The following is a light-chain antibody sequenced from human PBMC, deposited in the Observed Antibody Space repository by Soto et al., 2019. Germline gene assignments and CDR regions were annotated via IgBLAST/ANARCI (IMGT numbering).Light chain of an antibody. CDR3: QQYGSSPQWT. CDR2: GAS. CDR1: QSISSSY. V-gene: IGKV3-20*01. Sequence: KSLGTVSLTTSGKPTVASGSFQSISSSYLAWYQQKPGHAPRLLIYGASSRASGITYRFSGSGSGTDFTLTITRLSPEDFAVSYCQQYGSSPQWTFGQGT. J-gene: IGKJ1*01.